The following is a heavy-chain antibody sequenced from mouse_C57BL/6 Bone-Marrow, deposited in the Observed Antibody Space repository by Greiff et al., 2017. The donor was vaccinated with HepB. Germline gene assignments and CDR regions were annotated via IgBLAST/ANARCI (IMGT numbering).Heavy chain of an antibody. CDR1: GYAFSSSW. Sequence: QVQLQQSGPELVKPGASVKISCKASGYAFSSSWMNWVKQRPGKGLEWIGRIYPGDGDTNYNGKFKGKATLTADKSSSTAYMQLSSLTSEDSAVYFCARRGYYGSRGGFAYWGQGTLVTVSA. V-gene: IGHV1-82*01. D-gene: IGHD1-1*01. CDR2: IYPGDGDT. J-gene: IGHJ3*01. CDR3: ARRGYYGSRGGFAY.